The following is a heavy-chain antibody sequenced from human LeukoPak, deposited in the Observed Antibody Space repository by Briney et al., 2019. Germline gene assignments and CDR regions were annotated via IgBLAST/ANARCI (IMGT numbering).Heavy chain of an antibody. CDR2: IYYSGST. D-gene: IGHD6-19*01. V-gene: IGHV4-59*08. CDR3: ARQGYSSGPFDY. Sequence: SETLSLTCTVSGGSISSYYWSWIRQPPGKGLEWIGYIYYSGSTNYNPSLKSRVTISVDTSKNQFSLKLSSVTAVDTAVYYCARQGYSSGPFDYWGQGTLVTVSS. CDR1: GGSISSYY. J-gene: IGHJ4*02.